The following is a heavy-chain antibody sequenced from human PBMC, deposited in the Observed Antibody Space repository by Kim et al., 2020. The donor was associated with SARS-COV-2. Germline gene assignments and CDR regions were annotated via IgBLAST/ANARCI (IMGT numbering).Heavy chain of an antibody. V-gene: IGHV3-23*01. CDR1: GFTFSSYA. CDR3: VKSAEYSYGSPTYYYYYGMDV. CDR2: ISGSGGST. D-gene: IGHD5-18*01. J-gene: IGHJ6*02. Sequence: GGSLRLSCAASGFTFSSYAMSWVRQAPGKGLEWVSAISGSGGSTYYADSVKGRFTISRDNSKNTLYLQMNSLRAEDTAVYYCVKSAEYSYGSPTYYYYYGMDVWGQGTTVTVSS.